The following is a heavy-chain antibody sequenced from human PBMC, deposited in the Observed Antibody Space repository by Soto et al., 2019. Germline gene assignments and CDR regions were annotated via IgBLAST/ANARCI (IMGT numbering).Heavy chain of an antibody. J-gene: IGHJ6*02. CDR2: IYHTGRS. Sequence: SETLSLTCSVSGDSINDKNWWTWLRQPPGKRLEWIGDIYHTGRSSYNPSLTSRVAMSVDKSKNQFSLNVISVTAADTAVYYCRRSSRYSTDVWGQGTTVTVSS. CDR3: RRSSRYSTDV. D-gene: IGHD6-13*01. V-gene: IGHV4-4*02. CDR1: GDSINDKNW.